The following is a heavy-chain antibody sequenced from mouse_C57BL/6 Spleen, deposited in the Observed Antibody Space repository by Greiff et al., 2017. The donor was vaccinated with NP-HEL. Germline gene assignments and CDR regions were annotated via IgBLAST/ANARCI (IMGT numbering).Heavy chain of an antibody. CDR2: IYPRDGST. Sequence: VQLQGSGPELVKPGASVKLSCKASGYTFTSYDINWVKQRPGQGLEWIGWIYPRDGSTKYNEKFKGKATLTVDTSSSTAYMELHSLTSEDSAVYFCAKCYYYGSSYLYYYAMDYWGQGTSVTVSS. J-gene: IGHJ4*01. CDR3: AKCYYYGSSYLYYYAMDY. D-gene: IGHD1-1*01. V-gene: IGHV1-85*01. CDR1: GYTFTSYD.